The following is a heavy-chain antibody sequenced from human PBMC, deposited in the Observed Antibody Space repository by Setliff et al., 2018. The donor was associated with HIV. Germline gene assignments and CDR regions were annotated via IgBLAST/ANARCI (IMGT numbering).Heavy chain of an antibody. CDR2: ISAYNGNT. V-gene: IGHV1-18*01. CDR3: ARDGAIAVAPFFDY. Sequence: VASVKVSCKASGYTFTSYGISWARQAPGQGLEWMGWISAYNGNTNYAQKLQGRVTMTTDTSTSTAYMELRSLRSDDTAVYYCARDGAIAVAPFFDYWGQGTLVPSPQ. J-gene: IGHJ4*02. CDR1: GYTFTSYG. D-gene: IGHD6-19*01.